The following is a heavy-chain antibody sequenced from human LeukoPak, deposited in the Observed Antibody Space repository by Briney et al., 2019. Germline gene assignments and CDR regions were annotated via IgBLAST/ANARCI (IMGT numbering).Heavy chain of an antibody. D-gene: IGHD6-13*01. J-gene: IGHJ6*03. V-gene: IGHV4-59*01. Sequence: SETLSLTCTVSGGSISSYYWSWIRQPPGKGLEWIGYIYYSGSTNYNPSLKSRVTISVDTSKNQFSLKLSSVTAADTAVYYCARVRVKQQLVRKTYYYYYMDVWGKGTTVTISS. CDR2: IYYSGST. CDR1: GGSISSYY. CDR3: ARVRVKQQLVRKTYYYYYMDV.